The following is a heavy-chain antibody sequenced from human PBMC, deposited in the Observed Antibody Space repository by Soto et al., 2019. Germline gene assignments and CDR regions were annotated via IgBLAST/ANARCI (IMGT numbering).Heavy chain of an antibody. V-gene: IGHV3-23*01. J-gene: IGHJ4*02. CDR1: GLAFSNYA. Sequence: EAQLLESGGGLVQPGGSLRLSCAASGLAFSNYAMTWVRQAPGKGLEWVSIITASGYSAYYGGAVKGRFTTSRDNSRSTLYLQMNGLRADDTAVYYCAKGDLLWDPFDFWVQGTLVTVSS. D-gene: IGHD3-16*01. CDR2: ITASGYSA. CDR3: AKGDLLWDPFDF.